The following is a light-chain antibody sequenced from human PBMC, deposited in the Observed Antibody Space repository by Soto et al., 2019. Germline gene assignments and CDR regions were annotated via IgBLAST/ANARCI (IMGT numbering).Light chain of an antibody. CDR2: GNS. V-gene: IGLV1-40*01. CDR3: QSYDSSLSALV. Sequence: QSVLTQPPSVSGAPGQRVTISCAGSSSNIGAGYDVHWYQQLRGTAPKLLIYGNSNRPSGVPDRFSGSKSGTSASLAITGLQAADEADYYCQSYDSSLSALVFGGGTKVTVL. CDR1: SSNIGAGYD. J-gene: IGLJ2*01.